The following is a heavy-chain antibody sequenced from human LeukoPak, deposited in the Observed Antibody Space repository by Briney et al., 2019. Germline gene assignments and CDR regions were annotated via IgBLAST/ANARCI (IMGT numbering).Heavy chain of an antibody. V-gene: IGHV1-69*13. D-gene: IGHD6-6*01. CDR2: IIPIFGTA. CDR1: GYTFNNYD. Sequence: SVKVSCKASGYTFNNYDISWVRQAPGQGLEWMGGIIPIFGTANYAQKFQGRVTITADESTSTAYMELSSLRSEDTAVYYCARGWSSSQFDYWGQGTLVTVSS. J-gene: IGHJ4*02. CDR3: ARGWSSSQFDY.